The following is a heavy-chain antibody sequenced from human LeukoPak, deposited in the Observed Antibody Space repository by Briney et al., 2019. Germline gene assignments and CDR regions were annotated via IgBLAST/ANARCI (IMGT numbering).Heavy chain of an antibody. CDR2: INHSGST. D-gene: IGHD3-10*01. Sequence: GSLRLSCAASGFTFSSYWMSWIRQPPGKGLEWIGEINHSGSTNYNPSLKSRVTISVDTSKNQFSLKLSSVTAADTAVYYCARQHARLWFGEWDWGQGTLVTVSS. CDR3: ARQHARLWFGEWD. J-gene: IGHJ4*02. V-gene: IGHV4-34*01. CDR1: GFTFSSYW.